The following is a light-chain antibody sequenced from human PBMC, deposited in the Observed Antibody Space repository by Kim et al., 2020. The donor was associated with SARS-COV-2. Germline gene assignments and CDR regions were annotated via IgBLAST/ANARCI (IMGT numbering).Light chain of an antibody. Sequence: STGDKVTITCQASHDISNHLNWYQQKPGKAPKLLIYDASKLETGVPSRFSGSGSGTDFTFTISSLQPEDVATYYCQQYDTDPSYTFGQGTKVDIK. J-gene: IGKJ2*01. CDR1: HDISNH. CDR3: QQYDTDPSYT. CDR2: DAS. V-gene: IGKV1-33*01.